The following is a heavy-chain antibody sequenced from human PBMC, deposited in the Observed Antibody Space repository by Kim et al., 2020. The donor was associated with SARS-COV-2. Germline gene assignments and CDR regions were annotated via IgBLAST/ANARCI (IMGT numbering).Heavy chain of an antibody. D-gene: IGHD3-3*01. V-gene: IGHV4-34*01. Sequence: SETLSLTCDVYGGSFSGYYWSWVRQPPGKGLEWIGEINHSGSTNYNPSLKSRVTISVDTSKNQFSLKLSSVTAADTAVYYCARKGGDYDFWSGYGPSDYWGQESLVTVSS. CDR1: GGSFSGYY. CDR3: ARKGGDYDFWSGYGPSDY. CDR2: INHSGST. J-gene: IGHJ4*02.